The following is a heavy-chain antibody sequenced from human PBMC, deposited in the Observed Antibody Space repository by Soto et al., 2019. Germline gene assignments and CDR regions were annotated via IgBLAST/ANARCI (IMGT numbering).Heavy chain of an antibody. CDR2: TYQSGSA. V-gene: IGHV4-30-2*06. D-gene: IGHD3-10*01. J-gene: IGHJ6*02. Sequence: TQSHTSTVARVYIVGGRSCWTWIRQSPGKSLEWIGYTYQSGSAYYNPSLKSRVTISVDTSKNQFSLKLSSVTAADTAVYYCARVFGYGSGSWDYYYYYGMDVWGQGNKVNFS. CDR1: RVYIVGGRSC. CDR3: ARVFGYGSGSWDYYYYYGMDV.